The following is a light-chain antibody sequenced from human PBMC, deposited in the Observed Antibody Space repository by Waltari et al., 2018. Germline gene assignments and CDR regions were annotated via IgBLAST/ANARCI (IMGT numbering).Light chain of an antibody. J-gene: IGLJ2*01. CDR2: DNN. V-gene: IGLV1-51*01. CDR3: GTWESSLSPYVV. CDR1: SSNIGSNY. Sequence: LTQPPSVSAAPGQKVTISCSGTSSNIGSNYVYWYQHLPGTAPKLLISDNNKRPSGIPDRFSGSKSGASATLGITGLQTGDEADYYCGTWESSLSPYVVFGGGTKLTVL.